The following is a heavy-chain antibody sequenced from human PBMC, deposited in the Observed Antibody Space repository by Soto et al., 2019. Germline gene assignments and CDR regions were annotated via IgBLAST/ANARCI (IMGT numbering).Heavy chain of an antibody. Sequence: EVQLVESGGGLVQPGGSLRLSCAASGFTFNIYWMSWVRQAPGKGLEWVANINQDGSEKYYVDSVKGRFTISRDNAKNSLFLQRNSLRAEDTSVYYCARGRCSGSSCHYYFDSRGQGTLVTVSS. J-gene: IGHJ4*02. V-gene: IGHV3-7*01. CDR3: ARGRCSGSSCHYYFDS. CDR1: GFTFNIYW. CDR2: INQDGSEK. D-gene: IGHD2-15*01.